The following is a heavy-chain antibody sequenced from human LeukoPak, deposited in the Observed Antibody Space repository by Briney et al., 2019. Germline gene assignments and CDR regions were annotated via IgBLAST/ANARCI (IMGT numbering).Heavy chain of an antibody. CDR3: AKDPDGITMIVVVTPPDY. V-gene: IGHV3-30*02. J-gene: IGHJ4*02. CDR1: GFTFSSYG. Sequence: PGGSLRLSCAASGFTFSSYGMHWVRQAPGKGLEWVAFIRYDGSNKYYADSVKGRFTISRDNSKNTLYLQMNSLRAEDTAVYYCAKDPDGITMIVVVTPPDYWGQGTLVTVS. D-gene: IGHD3-22*01. CDR2: IRYDGSNK.